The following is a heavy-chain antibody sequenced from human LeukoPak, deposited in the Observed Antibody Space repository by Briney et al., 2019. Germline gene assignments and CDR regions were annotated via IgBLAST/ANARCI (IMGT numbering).Heavy chain of an antibody. CDR3: ARALYGDYYFDY. Sequence: SETLSLTCGVYGGSFSGYYWSWLRQPPGKGLEWIGEITHSGSTNYNPSLKSRVNLSVDTSKNQFSLRLSSVTAADTAVYYCARALYGDYYFDYWGQGTLVTVSS. CDR2: ITHSGST. J-gene: IGHJ4*02. V-gene: IGHV4-34*01. CDR1: GGSFSGYY. D-gene: IGHD4-17*01.